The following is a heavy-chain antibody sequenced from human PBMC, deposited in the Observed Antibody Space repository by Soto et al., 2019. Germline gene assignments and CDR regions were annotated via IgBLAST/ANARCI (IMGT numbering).Heavy chain of an antibody. J-gene: IGHJ4*02. D-gene: IGHD2-8*01. CDR1: GDSITTNGYY. CDR2: VYSTGST. Sequence: SETLSLTCYVSGDSITTNGYYWGWIRQPPGKGLQWIGNVYSTGSTFSHPSLTSRVFISVDTSKNKFSLSLTSVTAADTAVYYCARSHYTYGLLIDYWGPGIMVTVSS. V-gene: IGHV4-39*01. CDR3: ARSHYTYGLLIDY.